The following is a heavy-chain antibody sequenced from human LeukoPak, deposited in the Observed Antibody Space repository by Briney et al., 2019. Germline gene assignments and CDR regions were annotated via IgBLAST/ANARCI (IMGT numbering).Heavy chain of an antibody. V-gene: IGHV1-69*05. CDR1: GGTFSSYA. J-gene: IGHJ5*02. D-gene: IGHD4-17*01. CDR3: ARLSPNYGDYPFDP. Sequence: GASVKVSCEASGGTFSSYAISWVRQAPGQGLEWMGGIIPIFGTANYAQKFQGRVTITTDESTSTAYMELSSLRSEDTAVYYCARLSPNYGDYPFDPWGQGTLVTVSS. CDR2: IIPIFGTA.